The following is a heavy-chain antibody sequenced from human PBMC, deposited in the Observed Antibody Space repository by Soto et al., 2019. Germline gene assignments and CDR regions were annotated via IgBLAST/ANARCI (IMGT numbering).Heavy chain of an antibody. J-gene: IGHJ6*02. D-gene: IGHD3-22*01. Sequence: PGGSLRLSCAASGFTFSSYAMSWVRQAPGKGLEWVSAISGSGGSTYYADSVKGRFTISRDNSKNTLYLQMNSLRAEDTAVYYCAKDMAPYDSSGYYYYGMDVWRQGTTVTVSS. CDR2: ISGSGGST. CDR1: GFTFSSYA. V-gene: IGHV3-23*01. CDR3: AKDMAPYDSSGYYYYGMDV.